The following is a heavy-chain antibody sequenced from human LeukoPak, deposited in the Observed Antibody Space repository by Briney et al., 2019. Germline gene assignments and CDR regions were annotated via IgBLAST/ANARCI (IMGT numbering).Heavy chain of an antibody. CDR1: GFTLSSYG. CDR3: AKDHSTYDILTGYSP. V-gene: IGHV3-30*02. J-gene: IGHJ4*02. Sequence: GGSLRLSCTASGFTLSSYGMHWVRQAPGKGLEWVAFIRYDGSNKYYADSVKGRFTISRDNSKNTLYLQMNSLRAEDTAVYYCAKDHSTYDILTGYSPWGQGTLVTVSS. CDR2: IRYDGSNK. D-gene: IGHD3-9*01.